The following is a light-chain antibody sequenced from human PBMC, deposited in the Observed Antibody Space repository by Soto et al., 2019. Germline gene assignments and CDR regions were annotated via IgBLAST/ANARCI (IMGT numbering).Light chain of an antibody. V-gene: IGLV2-23*01. J-gene: IGLJ1*01. CDR3: CSYAGSRLYV. CDR2: EGN. Sequence: QSALTQPASVSGSPGQSINIYCTGTSSDVGSYNLVSWYQHHPGKVPKLMIYEGNKRPSGVSNRFSGSKSANTASLTISGLQAEDEADYYCCSYAGSRLYVLGTGTKVTVL. CDR1: SSDVGSYNL.